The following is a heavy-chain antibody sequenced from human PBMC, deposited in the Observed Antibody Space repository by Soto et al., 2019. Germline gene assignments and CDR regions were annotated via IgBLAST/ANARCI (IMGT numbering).Heavy chain of an antibody. Sequence: PSETLSLTCTVSGGSISSYYWSWIRQPAGKGLEWIGRIYTSGSTNYNPSLKSRVTMSVDTSKNQFSLKLSSVTAADTAVYYCARDPPQSLRRRVVGGADWFDPWGQGTLVTVSS. CDR2: IYTSGST. V-gene: IGHV4-4*07. CDR3: ARDPPQSLRRRVVGGADWFDP. CDR1: GGSISSYY. D-gene: IGHD3-22*01. J-gene: IGHJ5*02.